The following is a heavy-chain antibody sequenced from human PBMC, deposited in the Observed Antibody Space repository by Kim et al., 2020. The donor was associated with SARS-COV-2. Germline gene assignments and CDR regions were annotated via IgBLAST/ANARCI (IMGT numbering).Heavy chain of an antibody. J-gene: IGHJ3*02. CDR3: AKTPTLVTRGAFDI. CDR1: GFTFDDYA. D-gene: IGHD6-13*01. V-gene: IGHV3-9*01. CDR2: ISWNSGSI. Sequence: GGSLRLSCAASGFTFDDYAMHWVRQAPGKGLEWVSGISWNSGSIGYADSVKGRFTISRDNAKNSLYLQMNSLRAEDTALYYCAKTPTLVTRGAFDIWGQGTMVTVSS.